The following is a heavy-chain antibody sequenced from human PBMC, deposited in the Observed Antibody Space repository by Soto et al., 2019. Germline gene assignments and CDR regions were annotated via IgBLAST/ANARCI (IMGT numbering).Heavy chain of an antibody. CDR2: IHSSGTS. CDR3: ATRTGPLL. J-gene: IGHJ4*02. Sequence: SETLSLTCAVSGGSISGNNWWTRVRQPPGKGLEWVGEIHSSGTSNYSPSLESRVSISLDKSKNHFSLRLRSVTAADTAVYYCATRTGPLLWGQGTVVTVSS. V-gene: IGHV4-4*02. CDR1: GGSISGNNW.